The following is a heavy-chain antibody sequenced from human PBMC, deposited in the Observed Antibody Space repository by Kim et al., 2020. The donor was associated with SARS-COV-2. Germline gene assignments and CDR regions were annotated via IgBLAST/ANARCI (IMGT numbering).Heavy chain of an antibody. Sequence: SETLSLTCAVYGGSFSGYYWSWIRQPPGKGLEWIGEINHSGSTNYNPSLKSRVTISVDTSKNQSSLKPSSVTAADTAVYYCARGPPYSSSWYGYWGQGTLVSVSS. D-gene: IGHD6-13*01. V-gene: IGHV4-34*01. CDR1: GGSFSGYY. CDR2: INHSGST. CDR3: ARGPPYSSSWYGY. J-gene: IGHJ4*02.